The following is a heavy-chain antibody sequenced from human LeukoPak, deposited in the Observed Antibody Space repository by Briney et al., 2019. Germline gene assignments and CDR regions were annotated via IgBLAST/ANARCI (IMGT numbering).Heavy chain of an antibody. J-gene: IGHJ5*02. CDR2: IYYSGST. CDR3: ARLEVVPAASNNWFDP. Sequence: EPSETLSLTCTVSGGSISSYYWSWIRQPPGKGLEWIGDIYYSGSTNYNPSLKSRVTISVDTSKNQFSLKLSSVTAADTAVYYCARLEVVPAASNNWFDPWGQGTLVTVSS. D-gene: IGHD2-2*01. CDR1: GGSISSYY. V-gene: IGHV4-59*08.